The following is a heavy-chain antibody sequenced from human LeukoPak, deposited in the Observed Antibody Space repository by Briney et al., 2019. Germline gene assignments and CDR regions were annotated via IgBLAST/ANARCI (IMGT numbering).Heavy chain of an antibody. D-gene: IGHD3-22*01. V-gene: IGHV4-34*01. Sequence: SESLSLTCAVYGGSFSGYYWSWIRQPPGKGLEWIGEINHSGSTNYNPSLKSRVTISVDTSRNQFSLKLSSVTAADTAVYYCARWRAYDSSGYGYYFDYWGQGTLVTVSS. CDR3: ARWRAYDSSGYGYYFDY. J-gene: IGHJ4*02. CDR1: GGSFSGYY. CDR2: INHSGST.